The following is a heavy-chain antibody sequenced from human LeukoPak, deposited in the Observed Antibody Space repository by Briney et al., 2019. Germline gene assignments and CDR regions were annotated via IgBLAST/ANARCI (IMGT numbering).Heavy chain of an antibody. J-gene: IGHJ3*02. CDR2: IYYSGST. Sequence: ASETLSLTCTVSGGSISSSSYYWGWIRQPPGKGLEWIGSIYYSGSTYYNPSLKSRVTISVYTSKNQFSLKLSSVTAADTAVYYCARPDSSGYYYDAFDIWGQGTMVTVSS. CDR3: ARPDSSGYYYDAFDI. V-gene: IGHV4-39*01. CDR1: GGSISSSSYY. D-gene: IGHD3-22*01.